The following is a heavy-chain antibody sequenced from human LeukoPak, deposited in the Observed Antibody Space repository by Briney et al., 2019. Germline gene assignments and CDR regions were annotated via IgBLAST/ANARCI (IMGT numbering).Heavy chain of an antibody. J-gene: IGHJ4*02. Sequence: GGSLRLSCAASGFTFSTYRMNWVRQAPGKGLEWLSYISSGSNTIFYADSVKGRFTISRDNAKNSLFLQVNSLRDEDTAVYSCARGSYYAPYYFDYWGQGTLVTVSS. V-gene: IGHV3-48*02. D-gene: IGHD1-26*01. CDR3: ARGSYYAPYYFDY. CDR1: GFTFSTYR. CDR2: ISSGSNTI.